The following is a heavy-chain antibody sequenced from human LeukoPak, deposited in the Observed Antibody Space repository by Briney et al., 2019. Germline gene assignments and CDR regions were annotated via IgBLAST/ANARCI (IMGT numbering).Heavy chain of an antibody. CDR1: GGSISSSNW. Sequence: SETLSLTCAVSGGSISSSNWWSWVRQPPGKGLEWIGEIYHSGSTNYNPSLKSRVTISVDKSKNQFSLKLNSVTAADTAVYFCARDIYYDSSGLSPWGQGTLVTVSS. V-gene: IGHV4-4*02. CDR2: IYHSGST. D-gene: IGHD3-22*01. J-gene: IGHJ5*02. CDR3: ARDIYYDSSGLSP.